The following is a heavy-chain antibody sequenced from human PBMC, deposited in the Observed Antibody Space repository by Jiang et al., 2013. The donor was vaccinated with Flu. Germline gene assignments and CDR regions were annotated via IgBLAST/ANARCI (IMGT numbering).Heavy chain of an antibody. V-gene: IGHV3-30*18. CDR3: AKGPYWNDGLGFDY. J-gene: IGHJ4*02. Sequence: QLLESGGGVVQPGRSLRLSCAASGFTFSSYGMHWVRQAPGKGLEWVAVISYDGSNKYYADSVKGRFTISRDNSKNTLYLQMNSLRAEDTAVYYCAKGPYWNDGLGFDYWGQGTLVTVSS. CDR1: GFTFSSYG. CDR2: ISYDGSNK. D-gene: IGHD1-1*01.